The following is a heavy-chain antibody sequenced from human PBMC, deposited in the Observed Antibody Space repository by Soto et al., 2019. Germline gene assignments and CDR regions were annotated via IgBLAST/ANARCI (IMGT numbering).Heavy chain of an antibody. CDR3: ARGGLHLGEFSLGQFDS. J-gene: IGHJ4*02. V-gene: IGHV4-61*01. CDR1: GVSVTGGNFF. CDR2: ISNSETT. D-gene: IGHD3-16*02. Sequence: SETLSLTCTVSGVSVTGGNFFWCWIRQPPGKTLGWLGCISNSETTNSNPSLKSRVTLSLDTSRNQFSLKLNSVTAADTAVYFCARGGLHLGEFSLGQFDSWGQGTLVTVSS.